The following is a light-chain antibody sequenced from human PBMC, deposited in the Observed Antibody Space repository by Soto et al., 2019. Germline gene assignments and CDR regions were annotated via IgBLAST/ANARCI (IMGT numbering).Light chain of an antibody. CDR1: SSDVGSYNL. J-gene: IGLJ1*01. V-gene: IGLV2-23*02. Sequence: QSALTQPASVSGSPGQSITISCTGTSSDVGSYNLVSWYQQHRGKAPKLMIYEVSKRPSGVSNRFTGSKSGNTASLTISGLQAEDEADYYCCSYAGSSTDVFGTGTKLTVL. CDR2: EVS. CDR3: CSYAGSSTDV.